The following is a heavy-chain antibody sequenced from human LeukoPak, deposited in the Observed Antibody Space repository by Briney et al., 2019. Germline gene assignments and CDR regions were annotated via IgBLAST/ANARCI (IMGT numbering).Heavy chain of an antibody. V-gene: IGHV3-23*01. CDR3: AKDWVSGSYSY. CDR1: GFTFSSYA. D-gene: IGHD1-26*01. CDR2: ISGSGGST. J-gene: IGHJ4*02. Sequence: GGSLRLSCAASGFTFSSYAMSWVSQAPGKGLEWVSAISGSGGSTYYADSVKGRFTISRDNSKNTLYLQMNSLRAEDTAVYYCAKDWVSGSYSYWGQGTLVTVSS.